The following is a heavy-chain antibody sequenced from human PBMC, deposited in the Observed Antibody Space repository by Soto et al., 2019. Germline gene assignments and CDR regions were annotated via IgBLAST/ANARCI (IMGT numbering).Heavy chain of an antibody. D-gene: IGHD6-13*01. Sequence: EVQLVESGGGLVQPGGSLRLSCEASGFTFSSYAMDWVRQAPGKGLEWLSYSNGGSSYIFYADSVRGRFTISRDNVKNSPYLQMSSLTAEDTAVYYCVRDGKRGYDCDYWGQGTLFTVSA. CDR3: VRDGKRGYDCDY. CDR2: SNGGSSYI. V-gene: IGHV3-48*01. J-gene: IGHJ4*02. CDR1: GFTFSSYA.